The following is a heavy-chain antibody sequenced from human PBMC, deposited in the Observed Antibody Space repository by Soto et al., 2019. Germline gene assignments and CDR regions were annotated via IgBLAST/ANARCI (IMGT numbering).Heavy chain of an antibody. J-gene: IGHJ6*02. CDR2: IYSGGST. Sequence: GGSLRLSCAASGFTFDDYAMHWVRQAPGKGLEWVSVIYSGGSTYYADSVRGRFTISRDNSKNTLYLQMKSLRAEDTAVYYCARDPPATRHGMDVWGQGTTVTVSS. V-gene: IGHV3-53*01. CDR1: GFTFDDYA. CDR3: ARDPPATRHGMDV.